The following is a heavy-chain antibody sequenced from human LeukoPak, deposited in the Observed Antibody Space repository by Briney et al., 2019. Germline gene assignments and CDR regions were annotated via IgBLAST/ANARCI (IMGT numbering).Heavy chain of an antibody. Sequence: GGSLRLPCAASGFTFSDYAMTWVRQAPGKGLEWVSSISSSSSYIYYADSVKGRFTISRDNAKNSLYLQMNSLRAEDTAVYYCARRLGTYYYDSGLVVDYWGQGTLVTVSS. V-gene: IGHV3-21*01. D-gene: IGHD3-22*01. CDR3: ARRLGTYYYDSGLVVDY. CDR1: GFTFSDYA. CDR2: ISSSSSYI. J-gene: IGHJ4*02.